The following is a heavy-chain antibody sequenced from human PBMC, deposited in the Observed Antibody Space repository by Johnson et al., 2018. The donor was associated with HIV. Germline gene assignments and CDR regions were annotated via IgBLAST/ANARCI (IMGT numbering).Heavy chain of an antibody. CDR1: RFTFSSYA. V-gene: IGHV3-64*01. J-gene: IGHJ3*02. Sequence: VQLVESGGGLVQPGGSLRLSCAASRFTFSSYAMHWVRQAPGRGLAYVSAISSNGGSTYYATSVKGRFTISRDNSKNTLYLQLNSLRAEDTALYYCAGLAVRGSAGAFDIWGQGTLVTVSS. D-gene: IGHD3-10*01. CDR2: ISSNGGST. CDR3: AGLAVRGSAGAFDI.